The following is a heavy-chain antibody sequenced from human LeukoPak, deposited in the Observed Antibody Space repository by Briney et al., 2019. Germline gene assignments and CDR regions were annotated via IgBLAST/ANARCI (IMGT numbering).Heavy chain of an antibody. J-gene: IGHJ5*02. Sequence: ASVKVSCKASGYTFSTHWMHWVRQAPGQGLEWMGIINPNGGFTSYAQKFQGRVTVTRDMSTSTVYMELSDLKSEDTAVYYCARDQSGEWDLLSGWWFDPWGQGTLVTVSS. CDR1: GYTFSTHW. V-gene: IGHV1-46*01. D-gene: IGHD1-26*01. CDR2: INPNGGFT. CDR3: ARDQSGEWDLLSGWWFDP.